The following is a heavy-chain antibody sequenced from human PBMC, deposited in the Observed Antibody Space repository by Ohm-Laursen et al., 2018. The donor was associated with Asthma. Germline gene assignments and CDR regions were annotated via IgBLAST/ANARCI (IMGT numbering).Heavy chain of an antibody. CDR3: GRVYSSSWDP. Sequence: SLRLSCAASGFTFSTYSMNWVRQAPGKGLEWVSSISGSSSYIHYADSVKGRFTISRDNAKNSLYPQMNSLTADDTAVYYCGRVYSSSWDPRGQGTLVTVSS. J-gene: IGHJ5*02. CDR2: ISGSSSYI. CDR1: GFTFSTYS. V-gene: IGHV3-21*04. D-gene: IGHD6-13*01.